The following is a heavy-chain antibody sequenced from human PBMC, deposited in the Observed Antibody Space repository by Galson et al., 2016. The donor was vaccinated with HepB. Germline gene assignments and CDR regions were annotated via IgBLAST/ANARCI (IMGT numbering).Heavy chain of an antibody. Sequence: SETLSLTCTVSGGSISQYYWSWIRQPPGKGLEWIGYISYSGSTNYYPSLKSRVTISVDASKNRFSLKLTSVTAADTAVYYCARVGHYYDSHGYYDYWGQGTLVSVSS. CDR1: GGSISQYY. D-gene: IGHD3-22*01. CDR2: ISYSGST. J-gene: IGHJ4*02. V-gene: IGHV4-59*01. CDR3: ARVGHYYDSHGYYDY.